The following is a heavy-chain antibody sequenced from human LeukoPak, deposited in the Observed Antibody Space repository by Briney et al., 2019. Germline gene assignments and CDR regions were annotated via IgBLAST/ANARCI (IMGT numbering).Heavy chain of an antibody. CDR2: IYSGGST. D-gene: IGHD5-18*01. J-gene: IGHJ4*02. CDR3: AGGGPTGEGKHSYGFWGLTPTFDY. Sequence: QPGGSLRLSCAASGFTVSSNYMSWVRQAPGKGLEWVSVIYSGGSTYYADSVKGRFTISRDNSKNTLYLQMNSLRAEDTAVYYCAGGGPTGEGKHSYGFWGLTPTFDYWGQGTLVTVSS. V-gene: IGHV3-66*01. CDR1: GFTVSSNY.